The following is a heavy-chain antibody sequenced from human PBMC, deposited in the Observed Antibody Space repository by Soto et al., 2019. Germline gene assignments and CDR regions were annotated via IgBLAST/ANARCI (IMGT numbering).Heavy chain of an antibody. J-gene: IGHJ6*02. Sequence: SETLSLTCAVYGGSFSGYYWIWIRQPPGKGLEWIGKINHSGSTNYNPSLKSRVTISVDTSKNQFSLKLSSVTAADTAVYYCAREGVDCGGDCYGDYYYGMDVWGQGTTVTVSS. D-gene: IGHD2-21*02. CDR2: INHSGST. CDR1: GGSFSGYY. V-gene: IGHV4-34*01. CDR3: AREGVDCGGDCYGDYYYGMDV.